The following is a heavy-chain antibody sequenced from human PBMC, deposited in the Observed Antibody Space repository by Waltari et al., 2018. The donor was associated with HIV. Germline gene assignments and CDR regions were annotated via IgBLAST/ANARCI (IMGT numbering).Heavy chain of an antibody. CDR3: ARDQTYCSGGSCAKGWFDP. J-gene: IGHJ5*02. Sequence: QVQLQQWGAGLLKPSETLSLTCAVSGGSFSGYYWSWIRQPPGKGLEWIGEINHSGSTNYNPSLKSRVTISVDTSKNQFSLKLSSVTAADTAVYYCARDQTYCSGGSCAKGWFDPWGQGTLVTVSS. CDR2: INHSGST. V-gene: IGHV4-34*01. D-gene: IGHD2-15*01. CDR1: GGSFSGYY.